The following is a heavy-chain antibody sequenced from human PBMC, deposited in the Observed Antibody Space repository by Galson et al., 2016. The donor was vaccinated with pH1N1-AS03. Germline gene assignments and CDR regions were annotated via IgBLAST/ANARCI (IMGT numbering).Heavy chain of an antibody. J-gene: IGHJ4*02. Sequence: ETLSLTCTFSSASISSYYLSWIRQPPGKGLEWIGYIYYTATTNYNPSLKSRVTISVDTSKNQFSLKLSSVTAADTAVYYCAAGSPAPFDYWGQGTLFTVSS. CDR3: AAGSPAPFDY. V-gene: IGHV4-59*01. CDR1: SASISSYY. CDR2: IYYTATT.